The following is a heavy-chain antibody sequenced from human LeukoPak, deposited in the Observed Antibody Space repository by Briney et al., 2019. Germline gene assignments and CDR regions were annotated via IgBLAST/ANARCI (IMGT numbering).Heavy chain of an antibody. CDR1: GYTFTGYY. CDR3: ARVYRSKWSAFDY. CDR2: INPNSGGT. J-gene: IGHJ4*02. D-gene: IGHD6-13*01. V-gene: IGHV1-2*02. Sequence: SVNPSCTPSGYTFTGYYMHWGRQAPGQGGEGRGGINPNSGGTNSAHNFQGRVTMTRDKSNSTAYMELSRLRSADTAMYYCARVYRSKWSAFDYWGQGTLVTVSS.